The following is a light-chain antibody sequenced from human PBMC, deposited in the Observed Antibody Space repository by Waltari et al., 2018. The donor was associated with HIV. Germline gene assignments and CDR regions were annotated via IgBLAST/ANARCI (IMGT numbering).Light chain of an antibody. CDR3: NSYTISSTLGV. V-gene: IGLV2-14*01. CDR1: SSDVGGYNY. Sequence: QSALTQPASVSGSPGQSITISCTGTSSDVGGYNYVSWYQQHPGKAPKLMIYEVTNRPSGVSNRFYGSKSGNTASLTISGLQAEDEADYYCNSYTISSTLGVFGGGTKLTVL. CDR2: EVT. J-gene: IGLJ3*02.